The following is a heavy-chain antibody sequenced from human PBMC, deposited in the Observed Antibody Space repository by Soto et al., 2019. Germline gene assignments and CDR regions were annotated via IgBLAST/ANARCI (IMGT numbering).Heavy chain of an antibody. CDR1: GYNFISSN. CDR3: ARAVGIAVTGLDL. V-gene: IGHV1-8*01. Sequence: QEQLVQSGAVVKRPGASVKISCRASGYNFISSNINWVRQAAGQRPEWLGWMNPANGNAAFARHFQGRVTMTRDTSTDTAYMELGGLSSGDTAIYYCARAVGIAVTGLDLWGPGTLVTVS. J-gene: IGHJ5*02. D-gene: IGHD6-19*01. CDR2: MNPANGNA.